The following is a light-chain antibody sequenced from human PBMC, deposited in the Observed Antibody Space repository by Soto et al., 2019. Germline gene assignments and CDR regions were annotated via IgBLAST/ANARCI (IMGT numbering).Light chain of an antibody. CDR1: SSDVGGYTY. CDR3: SSYAGSNSPFV. V-gene: IGLV2-8*01. Sequence: QSVLTQPPSASGSPGQSVTISCTGTSSDVGGYTYVSWYQRHPGKAPKLMIFEVSKRPSGVPDRFSGSKSGNTASLTVSGLQADDEADYYCSSYAGSNSPFVFGSGTKVTVL. CDR2: EVS. J-gene: IGLJ1*01.